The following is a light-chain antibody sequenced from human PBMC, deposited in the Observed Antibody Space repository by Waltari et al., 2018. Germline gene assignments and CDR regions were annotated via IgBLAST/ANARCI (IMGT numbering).Light chain of an antibody. J-gene: IGKJ4*01. CDR3: QQTYTAPLS. CDR2: TAS. Sequence: DIQVTQSPSSLPASVGDRVTITCRASQNIKNYLSWYQHKEGKAPKLLIYTASTLHSGVPLRFSGSRSGTDFTLVISSLQPEDFATYYCQQTYTAPLSFGAGTKVEMK. CDR1: QNIKNY. V-gene: IGKV1-39*01.